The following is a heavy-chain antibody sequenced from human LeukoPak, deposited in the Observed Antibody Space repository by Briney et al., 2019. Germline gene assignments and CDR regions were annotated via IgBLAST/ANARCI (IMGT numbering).Heavy chain of an antibody. CDR1: GFTFSSYW. Sequence: QPGASLRLSCAASGFTFSSYWMSWVRQAPGKGLEWVANIKQDGSEKYYVDSVKGRFTISRDNAKNSLYLQMNSLRAEDTAVYYCAIYSSGRGGAFDYWGQGTLVTVSS. V-gene: IGHV3-7*03. CDR3: AIYSSGRGGAFDY. D-gene: IGHD6-19*01. CDR2: IKQDGSEK. J-gene: IGHJ4*02.